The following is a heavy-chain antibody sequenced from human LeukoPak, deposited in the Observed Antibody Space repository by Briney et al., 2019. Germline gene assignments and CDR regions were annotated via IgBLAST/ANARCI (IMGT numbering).Heavy chain of an antibody. CDR1: GYTFSGYY. CDR2: INPNSGGT. V-gene: IGHV1-2*02. J-gene: IGHJ4*02. Sequence: ASVKVSCKASGYTFSGYYIHWVRQAPGQGLEWMGWINPNSGGTNYAQKFQGRVTMTRDTSISTGYMELSRLRSDDTAVYYCASVLGANGGYYWGQGTLVTVSS. CDR3: ASVLGANGGYY. D-gene: IGHD1-26*01.